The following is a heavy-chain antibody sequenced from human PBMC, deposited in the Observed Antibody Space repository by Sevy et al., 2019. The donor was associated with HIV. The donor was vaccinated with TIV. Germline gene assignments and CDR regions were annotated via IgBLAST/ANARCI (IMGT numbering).Heavy chain of an antibody. CDR2: ISAYNGNT. J-gene: IGHJ6*02. CDR3: ARDQDSESYKPAYYYYYGMDV. V-gene: IGHV1-18*01. Sequence: ASVKVSCKASGYTFTSYGISWVRQAPGQGLEWMGWISAYNGNTNYAQKLQGRVTMTTDTSTSTAYMELRSLRSDDTAVYYCARDQDSESYKPAYYYYYGMDVWGQGTTVTVSS. CDR1: GYTFTSYG. D-gene: IGHD1-26*01.